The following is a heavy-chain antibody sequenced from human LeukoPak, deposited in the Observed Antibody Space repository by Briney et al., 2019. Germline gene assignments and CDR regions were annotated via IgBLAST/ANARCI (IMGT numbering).Heavy chain of an antibody. V-gene: IGHV4-61*02. CDR2: IYTSGST. J-gene: IGHJ4*02. CDR3: ARDSEYSGSYRSFDY. Sequence: TLSLTCTVSGGSISSGRYYWRWIRRPGGKGVEGIGRIYTSGSTNYTPSLKSRVTISVDTSKNQSSPTLSSVTAADTAVYYCARDSEYSGSYRSFDYWGQGSLVTVSS. CDR1: GGSISSGRYY. D-gene: IGHD1-26*01.